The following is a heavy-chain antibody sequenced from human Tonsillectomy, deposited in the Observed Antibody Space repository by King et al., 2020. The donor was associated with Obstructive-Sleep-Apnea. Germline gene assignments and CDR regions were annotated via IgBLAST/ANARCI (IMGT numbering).Heavy chain of an antibody. CDR3: AKASSSGWWLDY. J-gene: IGHJ4*02. V-gene: IGHV3-23*04. CDR2: LSGSGESL. CDR1: GFTFIQYA. Sequence: VQLVESGGGLVQPGGSLRLSCAASGFTFIQYAMNWVRQAPGKGLERVSGLSGSGESLYYTDSVKGRFTISRDNSKNTLYLQMNSLRAEDTALYYCAKASSSGWWLDYWGQGTLVTVSS. D-gene: IGHD6-19*01.